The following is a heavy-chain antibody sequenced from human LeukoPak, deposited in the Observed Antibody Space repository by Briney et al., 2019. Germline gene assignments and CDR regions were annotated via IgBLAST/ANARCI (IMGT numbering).Heavy chain of an antibody. Sequence: PGGSLRLSCAASGFTFSSYSMNWVRQAPGKGLEWISYISGSNSTAYYADSVKGRSTISRDNAKNTLFLQMNSLRDEDTAMYYCARDYAYAFDIWGQGTMVTVFS. D-gene: IGHD4-17*01. J-gene: IGHJ3*02. V-gene: IGHV3-48*02. CDR2: ISGSNSTA. CDR3: ARDYAYAFDI. CDR1: GFTFSSYS.